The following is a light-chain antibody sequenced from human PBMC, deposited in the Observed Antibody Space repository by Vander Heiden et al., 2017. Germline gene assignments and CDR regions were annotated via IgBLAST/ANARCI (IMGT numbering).Light chain of an antibody. J-gene: IGLJ3*02. V-gene: IGLV8-61*01. CDR2: STN. CDR1: SGSVSTSYH. CDR3: VLYMGSGISV. Sequence: QTVVTQEPSFSVSPGGTVQLTCGLSSGSVSTSYHPSWYQQTPGQAPRTLIYSTNTRSSGVPDRFSGSILGNKAALTITGAQADDESDYYCVLYMGSGISVFGGGTKLTVL.